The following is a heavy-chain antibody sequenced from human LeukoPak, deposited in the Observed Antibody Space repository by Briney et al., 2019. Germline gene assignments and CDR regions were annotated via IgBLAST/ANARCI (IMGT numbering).Heavy chain of an antibody. CDR1: GLIFRSYA. D-gene: IGHD1-26*01. CDR2: ISYDGSHT. J-gene: IGHJ4*02. CDR3: KVGSRTRAVAFDF. Sequence: PGGSLRLSCAASGLIFRSYAMHWVRQSPGKGLECVAIISYDGSHTYFADSVKGRFTISRDNSKNTLYLQMNSLRAEDTAVYYCKVGSRTRAVAFDFWGQGTLVTVSS. V-gene: IGHV3-30*07.